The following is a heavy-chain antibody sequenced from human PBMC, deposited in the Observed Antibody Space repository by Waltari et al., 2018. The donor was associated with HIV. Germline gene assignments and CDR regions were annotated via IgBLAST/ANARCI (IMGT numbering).Heavy chain of an antibody. V-gene: IGHV1-69*13. Sequence: QVQLVQSGAEVKKPGSSVKVSCKASGGTLNSYAISWVRQAPGQGLEWMGGVILILGTTNYAQELQGRVTMTADESTRTSYMELSSLTSEDTAVYYCARDQTNGYYHDSGLRAFDIWGQGTMVTVSS. J-gene: IGHJ3*02. CDR1: GGTLNSYA. CDR2: VILILGTT. CDR3: ARDQTNGYYHDSGLRAFDI. D-gene: IGHD3-22*01.